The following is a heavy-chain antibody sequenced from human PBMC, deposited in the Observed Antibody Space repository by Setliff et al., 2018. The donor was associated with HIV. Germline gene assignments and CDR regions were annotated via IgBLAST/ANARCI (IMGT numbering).Heavy chain of an antibody. CDR1: GYSVSSSYY. J-gene: IGHJ2*01. V-gene: IGHV4-38-2*02. Sequence: SETLSLTCAVSGYSVSSSYYWNWIRQPPGKGLEWIGSIYYSGSTYYNPSLKSRVTISVDTSKNQFSLKLSSVTAADTAVYYCARDFRIGWAVQDYWYFDLWGRGTLVTVSS. CDR2: IYYSGST. D-gene: IGHD1-26*01. CDR3: ARDFRIGWAVQDYWYFDL.